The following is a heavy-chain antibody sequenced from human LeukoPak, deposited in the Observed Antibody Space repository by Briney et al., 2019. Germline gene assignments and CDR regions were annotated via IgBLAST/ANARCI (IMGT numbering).Heavy chain of an antibody. CDR3: AREGGGSGYVIFDY. J-gene: IGHJ4*02. Sequence: GASVKVSCKASGYTFTDYYIHWVRQAPGQGLEWMGWNIPDSGDTNYAQKFQGRVTMTRDTSISTAHMELSRLRSDDTAVYYCAREGGGSGYVIFDYWGQGTLVTVSS. V-gene: IGHV1-2*02. D-gene: IGHD5-12*01. CDR1: GYTFTDYY. CDR2: NIPDSGDT.